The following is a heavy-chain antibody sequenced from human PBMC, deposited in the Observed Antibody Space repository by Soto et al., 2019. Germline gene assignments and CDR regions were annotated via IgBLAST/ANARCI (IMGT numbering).Heavy chain of an antibody. Sequence: SETLSLTCTVSGGSISSSSYYWGWIRQPPGKGLEWIGSIYYSGSTYYNPSLKSRVTISVDTSKNQFSLKLSSVTAADTAVYYCARHDGPLMSGYYHDYYYYMDVWGKGTTVTVSS. CDR3: ARHDGPLMSGYYHDYYYYMDV. V-gene: IGHV4-39*01. CDR2: IYYSGST. J-gene: IGHJ6*03. CDR1: GGSISSSSYY. D-gene: IGHD3-3*01.